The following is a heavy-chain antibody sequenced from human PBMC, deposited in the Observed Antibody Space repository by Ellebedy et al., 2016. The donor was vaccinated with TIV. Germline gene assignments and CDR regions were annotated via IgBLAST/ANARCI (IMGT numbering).Heavy chain of an antibody. V-gene: IGHV3-23*01. J-gene: IGHJ3*02. Sequence: GESLKISCAASGFTFSSYAISWVRQAPGKGLEWVSAISGSGGSIYYADSVKGRFTISRDTSKNTLYLQMNSLRVEDTAVYYCAKCTVTTFAFDIWGQGTMVTVSS. CDR3: AKCTVTTFAFDI. CDR2: ISGSGGSI. D-gene: IGHD4-17*01. CDR1: GFTFSSYA.